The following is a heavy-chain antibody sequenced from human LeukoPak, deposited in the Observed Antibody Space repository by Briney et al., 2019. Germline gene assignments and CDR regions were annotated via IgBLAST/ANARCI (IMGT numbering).Heavy chain of an antibody. Sequence: GGSLRLSCAASGFTFSNYAMNWVRQAPGKGLEWVSSISCSSTDIYYADSVKGRFTISRDNAKNTLYLQMNSLRAEDTAVYYCAKSGLNRFDYWGQGTLVTVSS. CDR2: ISCSSTDI. J-gene: IGHJ4*02. CDR3: AKSGLNRFDY. V-gene: IGHV3-21*04. CDR1: GFTFSNYA. D-gene: IGHD2-15*01.